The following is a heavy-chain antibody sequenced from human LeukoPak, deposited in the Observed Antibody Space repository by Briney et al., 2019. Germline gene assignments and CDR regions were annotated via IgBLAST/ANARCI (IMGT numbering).Heavy chain of an antibody. CDR3: ARRSNYYDSSGYFVSFDY. CDR1: GGSISSGGYY. V-gene: IGHV4-31*03. D-gene: IGHD3-22*01. Sequence: SETLSLTCTVSGGSISSGGYYWSWIRQHPGTGLEWLGYIYYNGSTYYNPSLKSRVTISVDTSKNQFSLKLSSVTAADTAVYYCARRSNYYDSSGYFVSFDYWGQGTLVTVSS. CDR2: IYYNGST. J-gene: IGHJ4*02.